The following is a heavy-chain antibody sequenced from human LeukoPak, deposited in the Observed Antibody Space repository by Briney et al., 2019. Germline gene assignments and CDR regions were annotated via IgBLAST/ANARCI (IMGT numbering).Heavy chain of an antibody. CDR3: AKAHSPYCSSTSCYSASYYYYYGMDV. V-gene: IGHV3-23*01. CDR2: ISGSGGST. D-gene: IGHD2-2*01. CDR1: GFTFSSYA. J-gene: IGHJ6*02. Sequence: GGSLRLSCAASGFTFSSYAMSWVRQAPGKGLEWVSAISGSGGSTYYADSVKGRFTISRDNSKNTLYLQMNSLRAEDTAVYYRAKAHSPYCSSTSCYSASYYYYYGMDVWGQGTTVTVSS.